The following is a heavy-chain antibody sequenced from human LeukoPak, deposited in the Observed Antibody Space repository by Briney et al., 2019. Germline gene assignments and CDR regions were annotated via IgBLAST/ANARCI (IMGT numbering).Heavy chain of an antibody. CDR3: ARGRFSTPKTKRTYDYYGMDV. J-gene: IGHJ6*02. Sequence: LVKVSCKASGGTFSNYALSWVRRAPGQGLEWMGGIVPLFGAANYAQKFQGRVTITADESTSTAYMELSSLRSEDTAVYYCARGRFSTPKTKRTYDYYGMDVWGQGTTVTVSS. CDR1: GGTFSNYA. V-gene: IGHV1-69*13. CDR2: IVPLFGAA.